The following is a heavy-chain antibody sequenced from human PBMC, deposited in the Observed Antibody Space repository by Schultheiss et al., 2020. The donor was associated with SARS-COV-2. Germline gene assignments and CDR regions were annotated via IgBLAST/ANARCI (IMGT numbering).Heavy chain of an antibody. Sequence: SVKVSCKASGGTFSSYAISWVRQAPGQGLEWMGGIIPIFGTANYAQKFQGRVTITADESTSTAYMELSSLRSEDTAVYYCAREGGGIQLRWAPFDYWGQGTLVTVSS. CDR2: IIPIFGTA. CDR1: GGTFSSYA. CDR3: AREGGGIQLRWAPFDY. J-gene: IGHJ4*02. V-gene: IGHV1-69*13. D-gene: IGHD5-18*01.